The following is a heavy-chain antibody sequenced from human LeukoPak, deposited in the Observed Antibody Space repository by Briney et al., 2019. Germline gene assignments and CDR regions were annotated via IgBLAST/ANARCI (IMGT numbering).Heavy chain of an antibody. Sequence: ASVEVSCKASGYTFTGYYMHWVRQAPGQGLEWMGWINPNSGGTNYAQKFQGRVTMTRDTSISTAYMELSRLRSDDTAVYYCARDLGATTSGYFDYWGQGTLVTVSS. D-gene: IGHD1-26*01. J-gene: IGHJ4*02. CDR2: INPNSGGT. CDR1: GYTFTGYY. CDR3: ARDLGATTSGYFDY. V-gene: IGHV1-2*02.